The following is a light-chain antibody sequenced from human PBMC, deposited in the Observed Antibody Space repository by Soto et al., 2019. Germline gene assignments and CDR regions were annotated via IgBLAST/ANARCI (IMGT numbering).Light chain of an antibody. V-gene: IGKV3-20*01. CDR2: DTS. CDR3: QQCGSSPS. CDR1: QSVSSSY. Sequence: EIVLPQSPGTLSLSPGDRATLSCRASQSVSSSYLAWYQQQPGQAPRLLIYDTSSRATGIPDRFSGSGSGTDFTRAISRLEPEDFAVYYCQQCGSSPSFGQGTKVELK. J-gene: IGKJ1*01.